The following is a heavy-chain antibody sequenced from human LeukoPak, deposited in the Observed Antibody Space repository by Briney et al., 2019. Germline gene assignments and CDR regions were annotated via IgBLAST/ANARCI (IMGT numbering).Heavy chain of an antibody. V-gene: IGHV1-2*02. CDR3: ARGPIGGLRKGFDI. D-gene: IGHD1-26*01. CDR2: INPDSGST. J-gene: IGHJ4*02. Sequence: ASVKVSCKASGYTFTGYYIHWVRQAPGQGLEWMGGINPDSGSTKDAQKFQGRVSMTRDTSINTAYMDLDGLKSDDAAVYFCARGPIGGLRKGFDIWGQGTLVTVSS. CDR1: GYTFTGYY.